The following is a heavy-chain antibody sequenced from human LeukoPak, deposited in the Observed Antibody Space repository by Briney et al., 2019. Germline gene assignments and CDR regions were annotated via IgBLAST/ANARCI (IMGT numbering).Heavy chain of an antibody. Sequence: ALVKVSCKASGYTFTNYGINWVRQAPGQGLEWMGWINTDTGTPTYAQGFTGRFVFSLDTSVSTAYLQISRLKAEDTAVYYCGRVSMMTSEYWGQGTLVTVSS. CDR2: INTDTGTP. V-gene: IGHV7-4-1*02. CDR1: GYTFTNYG. D-gene: IGHD5/OR15-5a*01. J-gene: IGHJ4*02. CDR3: GRVSMMTSEY.